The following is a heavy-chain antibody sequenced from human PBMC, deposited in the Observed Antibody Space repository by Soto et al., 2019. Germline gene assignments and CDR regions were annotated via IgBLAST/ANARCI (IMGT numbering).Heavy chain of an antibody. CDR1: GYTFSSYS. CDR3: AREALPYYYYYGMDV. Sequence: GGSLRPSCTASGYTFSSYSTIWVRQAPGKGLEWVSYISSSSSTIYYADSVKVRFTISRDNAKNSLYLQMNSLRDEDTAVYYCAREALPYYYYYGMDVWGQGTTVTVSS. J-gene: IGHJ6*02. V-gene: IGHV3-48*02. CDR2: ISSSSSTI.